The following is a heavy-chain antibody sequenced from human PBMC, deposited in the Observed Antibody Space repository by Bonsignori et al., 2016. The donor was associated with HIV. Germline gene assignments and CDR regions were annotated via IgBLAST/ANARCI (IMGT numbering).Heavy chain of an antibody. V-gene: IGHV3-15*07. CDR3: TTLTTVEAFDF. CDR2: IKSIHEGVTT. J-gene: IGHJ3*01. D-gene: IGHD4-23*01. Sequence: WIRQPPGKGLEWVGRIKSIHEGVTTDYAAAVKGRFSISRDDSKRAVYLQMNSLKTEDTAVYFCTTLTTVEAFDFWGQGTMVTVSS.